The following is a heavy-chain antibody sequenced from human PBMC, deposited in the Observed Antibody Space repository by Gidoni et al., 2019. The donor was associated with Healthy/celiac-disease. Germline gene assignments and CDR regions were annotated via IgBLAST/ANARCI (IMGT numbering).Heavy chain of an antibody. CDR2: MNPNRGNT. CDR1: GYTFTSYD. Sequence: QVQLVQSGAEVKKPGASVKVSCKASGYTFTSYDINWVRQATGQGLEWMGWMNPNRGNTGYAQKCQGRVTMTRNTSISTAYMELSSLRSEDTAVYYCARGQEPTYYDFWSGGMYGMDVWGQGTTVTVSS. J-gene: IGHJ6*02. V-gene: IGHV1-8*01. D-gene: IGHD3-3*01. CDR3: ARGQEPTYYDFWSGGMYGMDV.